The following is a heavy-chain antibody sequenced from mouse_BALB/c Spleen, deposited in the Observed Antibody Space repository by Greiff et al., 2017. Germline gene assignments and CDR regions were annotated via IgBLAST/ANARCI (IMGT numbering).Heavy chain of an antibody. V-gene: IGHV3-2*02. D-gene: IGHD2-14*01. CDR2: ISYSGST. CDR1: GYSITSDYA. Sequence: EVHLVESGPGLVKPSQSLSLTCTVTGYSITSDYAWNWIRQFPGNKLEWMGYISYSGSTSYNPSLKSRISITRDTSKNQFFLQLNSVTTEDTATYYCARWDYRYDVGTWFVYWGQGTLVTVSA. CDR3: ARWDYRYDVGTWFVY. J-gene: IGHJ3*01.